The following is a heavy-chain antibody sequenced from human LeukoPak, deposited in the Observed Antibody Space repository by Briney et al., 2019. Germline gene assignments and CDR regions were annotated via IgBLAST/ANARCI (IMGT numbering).Heavy chain of an antibody. CDR2: IIPVLGIA. CDR3: ARVLAEDSSGYYQYYFDY. CDR1: GYTLTELS. D-gene: IGHD3-22*01. Sequence: ASVKVSCKVSGYTLTELSMHWVRQAPGQGLEWMGRIIPVLGIANYAQKFQGRVTITADKSTSTAYMELSSLRSEDTAVYYCARVLAEDSSGYYQYYFDYWGQGTLVTVSS. V-gene: IGHV1-69*04. J-gene: IGHJ4*02.